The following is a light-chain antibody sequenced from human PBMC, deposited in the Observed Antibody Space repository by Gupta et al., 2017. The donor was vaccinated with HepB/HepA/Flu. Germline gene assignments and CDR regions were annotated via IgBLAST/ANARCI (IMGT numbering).Light chain of an antibody. CDR3: GTWDDSLSAHVV. Sequence: QSVLTQPPSVSAAPGQKVAISSSGSNSNIGNNYVAWYQQLPGTAPRLLIYDNNKRPSGIPDRFSGSKSGTSATLGITGLQTGDEADYYCGTWDDSLSAHVVFGGGTKLTVL. CDR1: NSNIGNNY. J-gene: IGLJ2*01. CDR2: DNN. V-gene: IGLV1-51*01.